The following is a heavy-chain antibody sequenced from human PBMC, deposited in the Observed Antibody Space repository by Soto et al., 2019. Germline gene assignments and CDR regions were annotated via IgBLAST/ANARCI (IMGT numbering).Heavy chain of an antibody. Sequence: PSETLSLISTLSGGSVSRGSYFCSWIRQPPGKGLECIRYIYYSGSTNYNPSLKSRVTISVDTSKNQFSLKLSSVTAADTAVYYCARDNYDSSGYGVGAWAYYYYGMDVWGQGTTVTVSS. CDR3: ARDNYDSSGYGVGAWAYYYYGMDV. V-gene: IGHV4-61*01. J-gene: IGHJ6*02. CDR1: GGSVSRGSYF. D-gene: IGHD3-22*01. CDR2: IYYSGST.